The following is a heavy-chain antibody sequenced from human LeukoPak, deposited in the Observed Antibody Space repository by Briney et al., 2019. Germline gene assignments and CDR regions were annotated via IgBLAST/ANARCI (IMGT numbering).Heavy chain of an antibody. CDR2: INWNGGST. CDR3: ARDPTPTAGGEELGDY. CDR1: GFTFDDYG. J-gene: IGHJ4*02. Sequence: PGGSLRLSCAASGFTFDDYGMSWVRQAPGKGLEGASGINWNGGSTGYADSVKGRFTISRDNAKNSLYLQMNSLRAEDTALYYCARDPTPTAGGEELGDYWGQGTLVTVSS. V-gene: IGHV3-20*04. D-gene: IGHD1-26*01.